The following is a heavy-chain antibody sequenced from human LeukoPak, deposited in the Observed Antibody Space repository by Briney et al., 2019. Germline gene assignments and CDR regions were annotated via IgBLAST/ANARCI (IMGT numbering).Heavy chain of an antibody. Sequence: GGSLRLSCAASGFTVSSNYMSWVRQAPGKGLEWVSVIYSGGSTYYADSMKGRFTISRDNSKNTLYLQMNSLRAEDTAVYYCARDGGGYNFPEYFQHWGQGTLVTVSS. CDR3: ARDGGGYNFPEYFQH. D-gene: IGHD5-24*01. CDR1: GFTVSSNY. J-gene: IGHJ1*01. V-gene: IGHV3-53*01. CDR2: IYSGGST.